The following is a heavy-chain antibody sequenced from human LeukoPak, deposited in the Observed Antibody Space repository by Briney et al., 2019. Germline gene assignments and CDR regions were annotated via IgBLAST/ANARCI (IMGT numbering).Heavy chain of an antibody. V-gene: IGHV4-4*02. J-gene: IGHJ4*02. CDR1: GGSITSSNW. D-gene: IGHD4-23*01. CDR3: ARSAGNSDVYY. Sequence: SETLSLTCAVSGGSITSSNWWTWVRQPPGKGLEWIGEIPHSGSTNYNPSLKSRVTISVDKCNNQFSLRLNSVTAADTAVYYCARSAGNSDVYYWGRGTLVIVSS. CDR2: IPHSGST.